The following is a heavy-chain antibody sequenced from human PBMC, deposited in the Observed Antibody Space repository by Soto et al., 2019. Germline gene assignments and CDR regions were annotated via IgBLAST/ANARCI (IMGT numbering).Heavy chain of an antibody. V-gene: IGHV3-48*03. Sequence: SLRLSCAASGSTFSNYAMHWVRQAPGKGLEWVPYISSGGTRIYPADSAKGRFTISRDGAKNSLYLEMNDLRPEDTALYYCVTERNRPGWFDPWGQGTLVTVSS. CDR1: GSTFSNYA. CDR2: ISSGGTRI. CDR3: VTERNRPGWFDP. J-gene: IGHJ5*02.